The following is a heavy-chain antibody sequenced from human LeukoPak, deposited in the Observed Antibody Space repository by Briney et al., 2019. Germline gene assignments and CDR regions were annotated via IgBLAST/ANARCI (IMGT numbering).Heavy chain of an antibody. Sequence: GASVKVSCKASGGTFSSYAISWVRQAPGQGLEWMGGIIPIFGTANYAQKLQGRVTITTDESTSTAYMELSRLRSEDTAVYYCARSVVPAAISAFGIWGQGTMVTVSS. CDR3: ARSVVPAAISAFGI. D-gene: IGHD2-2*02. CDR1: GGTFSSYA. CDR2: IIPIFGTA. J-gene: IGHJ3*02. V-gene: IGHV1-69*05.